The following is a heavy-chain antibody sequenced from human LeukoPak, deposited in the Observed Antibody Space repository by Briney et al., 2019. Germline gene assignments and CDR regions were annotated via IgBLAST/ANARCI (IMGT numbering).Heavy chain of an antibody. CDR2: IYYSGST. V-gene: IGHV4-39*07. J-gene: IGHJ6*03. Sequence: ASETLSLTCTVSGGSISSSSYYWGWIRQPPGKGLEWNGSIYYSGSTYYNPSLKSRVTISVDTSKNQFSLKLSSVTAADTAVYYCARVSGGVRYYYHYMDVWGKGTTVTVSS. CDR1: GGSISSSSYY. CDR3: ARVSGGVRYYYHYMDV. D-gene: IGHD2-8*01.